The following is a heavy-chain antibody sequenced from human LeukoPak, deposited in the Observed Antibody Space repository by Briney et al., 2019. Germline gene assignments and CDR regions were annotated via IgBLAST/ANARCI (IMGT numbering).Heavy chain of an antibody. Sequence: GASLRLSCAASGFTSSSNAMGWVRQAPGKGLEWVSAISPGGSPYYAASVKGRFTISRDNSKNTLYLQMNSLRAEDTAVYYCVKIELYIVATTWGQGTLVTVSS. CDR1: GFTSSSNA. CDR3: VKIELYIVATT. J-gene: IGHJ5*02. V-gene: IGHV3-23*01. D-gene: IGHD5-12*01. CDR2: ISPGGSP.